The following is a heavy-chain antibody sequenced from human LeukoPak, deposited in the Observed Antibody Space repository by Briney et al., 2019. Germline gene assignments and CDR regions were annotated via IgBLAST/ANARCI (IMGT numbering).Heavy chain of an antibody. V-gene: IGHV3-21*01. J-gene: IGHJ5*02. CDR2: ISSSSSSI. CDR1: GFSFSSFS. CDR3: ARDFDP. Sequence: GGSLRLSCAASGFSFSSFSMNWVRQAPGKGLEWVSSISSSSSSIYYADSVKGRFNISRDNATNSLYLQMHSRRAQDTAVYYCARDFDPWGQGTLVTVSS.